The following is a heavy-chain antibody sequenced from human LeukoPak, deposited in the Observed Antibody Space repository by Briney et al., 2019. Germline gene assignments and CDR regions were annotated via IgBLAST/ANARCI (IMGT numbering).Heavy chain of an antibody. D-gene: IGHD3-10*01. CDR3: ARGAPGNWNDV. CDR2: MNPNSGNT. V-gene: IGHV1-8*02. CDR1: GYTFTGYY. Sequence: ASVKVSCKASGYTFTGYYMHWVRQAPGQGLEWMGWMNPNSGNTGYAQKFQGRVTMTRNTSISTAYMELSSLRSEDTAVYYCARGAPGNWNDVWGQGTLVTVSS. J-gene: IGHJ5*02.